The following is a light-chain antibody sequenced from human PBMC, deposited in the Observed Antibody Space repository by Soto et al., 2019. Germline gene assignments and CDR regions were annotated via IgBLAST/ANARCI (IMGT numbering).Light chain of an antibody. V-gene: IGLV2-14*01. CDR1: SSDVGGYNY. CDR3: SSYTTSSPHVV. Sequence: QSALTQPSSVSGSPGQSITISCTGTSSDVGGYNYVSWYQQHPGTAPKLMIYDVSNRPSGVSNRFSGSKSGNTASLTISGLQAEDEDDYYCSSYTTSSPHVVFGGGTKLTVL. J-gene: IGLJ2*01. CDR2: DVS.